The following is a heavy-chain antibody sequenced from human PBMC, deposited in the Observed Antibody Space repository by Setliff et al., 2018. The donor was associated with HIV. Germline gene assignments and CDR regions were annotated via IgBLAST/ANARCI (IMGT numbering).Heavy chain of an antibody. CDR2: ISYDGSYK. D-gene: IGHD4-4*01. CDR3: VRDLTTIVTRKVFDI. CDR1: GFTFSDYG. V-gene: IGHV3-30*19. J-gene: IGHJ3*02. Sequence: GGSLRLSCAASGFTFSDYGFHWVRQAPGKGLEWVAVISYDGSYKYYADSVKGRFTISRDNSKNTLYVQMNGLRADDTAVYYCVRDLTTIVTRKVFDIWGQGTMVTVSS.